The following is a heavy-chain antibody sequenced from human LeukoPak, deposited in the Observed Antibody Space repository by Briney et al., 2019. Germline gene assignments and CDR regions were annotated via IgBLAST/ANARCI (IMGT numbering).Heavy chain of an antibody. CDR1: GVTLSRYA. Sequence: SVKVSCKASGVTLSRYAISSVGQAPGQGLEWMGGIIPIFGTANYAQKFQGRVTITADESTSTAYMELSSLRSEDTAVYYCARGGEGDSSVWYFDLWGRGTLVTVSS. CDR2: IIPIFGTA. J-gene: IGHJ2*01. D-gene: IGHD3-22*01. V-gene: IGHV1-69*13. CDR3: ARGGEGDSSVWYFDL.